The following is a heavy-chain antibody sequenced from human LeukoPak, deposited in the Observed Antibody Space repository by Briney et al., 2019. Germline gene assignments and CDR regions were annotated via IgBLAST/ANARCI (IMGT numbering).Heavy chain of an antibody. CDR1: GFTFSSYS. V-gene: IGHV3-21*01. CDR3: ARGYSSSCTGPRY. D-gene: IGHD6-13*01. J-gene: IGHJ4*02. CDR2: ISSSSSYI. Sequence: GGSLRLSCAASGFTFSSYSMNWVRQAPGKGLEWVSSISSSSSYIYYADSVKGRFTTSRDNAKNSLYLQMNSLRAEDTAVYYCARGYSSSCTGPRYWGQGTLVTVSS.